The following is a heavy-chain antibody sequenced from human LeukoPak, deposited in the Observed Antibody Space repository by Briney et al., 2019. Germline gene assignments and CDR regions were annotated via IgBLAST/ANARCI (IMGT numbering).Heavy chain of an antibody. J-gene: IGHJ4*02. CDR1: GGSINSGSYH. Sequence: SSETLSLTCTVSGGSINSGSYHWSWIRQPAGKGLEWIGRVYPSGSTNYNPSLKSRATISVDTSKNQFSLKLNSVTAADTAVYYCARELRVGITPYYFDYWGQGTLVTVSS. D-gene: IGHD1-26*01. CDR3: ARELRVGITPYYFDY. V-gene: IGHV4-61*02. CDR2: VYPSGST.